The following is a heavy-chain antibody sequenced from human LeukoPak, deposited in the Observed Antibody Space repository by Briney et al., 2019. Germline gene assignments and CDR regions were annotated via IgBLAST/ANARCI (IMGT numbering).Heavy chain of an antibody. J-gene: IGHJ6*02. Sequence: PGGSLRLSCAASGFTFSGYDMSWVRQAPGKGLEWVSYTSSSSSTIYYADSVKSRFTISRDNAKNSLYLQMNSLRAEDTAVYYCARLRYYGMDVGARGPRSPSP. CDR3: ARLRYYGMDV. CDR1: GFTFSGYD. CDR2: TSSSSSTI. V-gene: IGHV3-48*04.